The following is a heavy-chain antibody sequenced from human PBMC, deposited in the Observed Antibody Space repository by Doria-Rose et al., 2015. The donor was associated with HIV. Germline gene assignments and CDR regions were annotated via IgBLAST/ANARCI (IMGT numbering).Heavy chain of an antibody. CDR3: ARIKSSRWYHKYYFDF. V-gene: IGHV2-26*01. CDR1: GVSLSSPGMG. Sequence: SGPVLVKPTETLTLTCTVSGVSLSSPGMGVSWIRQPPGKALEWLANIFSDDERTYKPSLKSRLTISRGTSNSQVVLTMTDMDPVDTATYYCARIKSSRWYHKYYFDFCGQGTLVIVSA. CDR2: IFSDDER. D-gene: IGHD6-13*01. J-gene: IGHJ4*02.